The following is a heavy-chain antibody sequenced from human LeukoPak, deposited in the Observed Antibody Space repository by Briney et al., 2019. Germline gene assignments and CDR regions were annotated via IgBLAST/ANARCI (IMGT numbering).Heavy chain of an antibody. Sequence: SVKVSCKASGGTFSSYAISWVRQAPGQGLEWMGRIIPILGIANYAQKFQGRVTMTRDTSTSTVYMELSSLRSEDTAVYYCARYDVYYFDYWGQGTLVTVSS. D-gene: IGHD3-3*01. V-gene: IGHV1-69*04. J-gene: IGHJ4*02. CDR3: ARYDVYYFDY. CDR2: IIPILGIA. CDR1: GGTFSSYA.